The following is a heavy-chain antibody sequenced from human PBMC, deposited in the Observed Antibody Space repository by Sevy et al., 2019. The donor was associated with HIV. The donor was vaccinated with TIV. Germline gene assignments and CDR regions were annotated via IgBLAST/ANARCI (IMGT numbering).Heavy chain of an antibody. CDR3: ARVSDLGGGWYYFDY. D-gene: IGHD6-19*01. V-gene: IGHV4-59*01. Sequence: SETLSLTCTVSGGSISSYYWSWIRQPPGKGLEWIGYIYYSGSTNYNPSLKSRVTISVDTSKNQFSLKLSSVTAADTAVYDCARVSDLGGGWYYFDYWGQGTLVTVSS. CDR2: IYYSGST. J-gene: IGHJ4*02. CDR1: GGSISSYY.